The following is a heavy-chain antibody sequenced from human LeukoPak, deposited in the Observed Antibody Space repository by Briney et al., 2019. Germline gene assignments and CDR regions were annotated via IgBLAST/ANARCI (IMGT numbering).Heavy chain of an antibody. CDR3: ARNNSVVRGALDY. CDR1: GGSMSTNSYY. CDR2: VFYSGSP. D-gene: IGHD3-10*01. J-gene: IGHJ4*01. Sequence: PSETLSLTCSVSGGSMSTNSYYWGWIRRPPGKGLEWIASVFYSGSPYYNPSLKSRLTISVDTSKNQFSLRLTSVTAADTAVYYCARNNSVVRGALDYWGQGILVTVSS. V-gene: IGHV4-39*01.